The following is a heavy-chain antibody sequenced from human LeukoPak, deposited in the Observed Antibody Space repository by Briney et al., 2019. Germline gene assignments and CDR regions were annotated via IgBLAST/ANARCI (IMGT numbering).Heavy chain of an antibody. Sequence: GRSLRLSCAASGFTLSSYGMHWVRQAPGKGLEWVAVIWYDGSNKYYADSVKGRFTISRDNSKNTLYLQMNSLRAEDTAVYYCPRVGFRVLGYFVGLFGGGGLDIWGQGTMVTVSS. J-gene: IGHJ3*02. CDR1: GFTLSSYG. CDR2: IWYDGSNK. D-gene: IGHD3-9*01. V-gene: IGHV3-33*01. CDR3: PRVGFRVLGYFVGLFGGGGLDI.